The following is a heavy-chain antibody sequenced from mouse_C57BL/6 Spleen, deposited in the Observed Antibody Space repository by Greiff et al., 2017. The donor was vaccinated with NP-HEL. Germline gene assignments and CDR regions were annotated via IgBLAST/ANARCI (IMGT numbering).Heavy chain of an antibody. CDR3: ARQIRPAYFDY. V-gene: IGHV14-4*01. Sequence: EVHLQQSGAELVRPGASVKLSCTASGFNFTDYYMPWVKQRPEQGLEWIGWIDPENGDTEYDSKFQGKATITADTSSNTAYLQLSSLTSEDTAVYYCARQIRPAYFDYWGQGTTLTVSS. CDR2: IDPENGDT. CDR1: GFNFTDYY. D-gene: IGHD3-2*02. J-gene: IGHJ2*01.